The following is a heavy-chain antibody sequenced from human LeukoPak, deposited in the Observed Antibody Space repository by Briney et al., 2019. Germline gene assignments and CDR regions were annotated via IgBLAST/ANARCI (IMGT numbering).Heavy chain of an antibody. D-gene: IGHD6-19*01. J-gene: IGHJ3*02. CDR1: GGSISSYY. V-gene: IGHV4-59*12. CDR2: NYDSGNT. Sequence: SETLSLTCTVSGGSISSYYWGWIRQPPGKGLEWMGYNYDSGNTNYNPSLKSRVTISVDTSKNQFSLKLSSVTAADTAVYYCARETRIAVAGTRWGGGAFDIWGQGTMVTVSS. CDR3: ARETRIAVAGTRWGGGAFDI.